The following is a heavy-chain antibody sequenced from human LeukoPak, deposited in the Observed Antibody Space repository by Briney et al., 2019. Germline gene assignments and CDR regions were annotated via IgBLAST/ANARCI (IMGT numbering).Heavy chain of an antibody. D-gene: IGHD4-17*01. V-gene: IGHV1-46*01. CDR1: GYTFTSYY. CDR3: ARDTTTVTIPPEGAFDI. J-gene: IGHJ3*02. Sequence: ASVTVSCTASGYTFTSYYMHWVRQAPGQGLEGMGIINPSGGSTIYAQKFHSRVTMTRDMSTSTVYMELSSLRSEDTAVYYCARDTTTVTIPPEGAFDIWGQGTMVTVSS. CDR2: INPSGGST.